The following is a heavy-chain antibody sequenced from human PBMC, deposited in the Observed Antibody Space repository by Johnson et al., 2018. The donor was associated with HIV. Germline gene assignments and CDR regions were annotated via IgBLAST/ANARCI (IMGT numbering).Heavy chain of an antibody. J-gene: IGHJ3*02. V-gene: IGHV3-30*03. Sequence: QVQLVESGGGVVQPGGSLRLSCTVSGFTFTNAWMSWVRQAPGKGLEWVAVISYDGSNKYYADSVKGRFTISRDNAKNSLYLQMNSLRAGDTAVYYCARDSVVFGVIGILIRKCFDMRGQGTKVTVSS. CDR1: GFTFTNAW. D-gene: IGHD3-3*01. CDR3: ARDSVVFGVIGILIRKCFDM. CDR2: ISYDGSNK.